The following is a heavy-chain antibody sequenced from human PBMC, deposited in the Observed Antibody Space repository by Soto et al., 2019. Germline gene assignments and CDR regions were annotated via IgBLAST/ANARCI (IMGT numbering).Heavy chain of an antibody. J-gene: IGHJ4*02. CDR3: ARGCRGYLSAHRYYFDY. CDR2: IIPIFATV. Sequence: QVRLVQSGSEVKKPGSSVKVSCKASGGSFSSNPISGVRQAPGQGLEWMAGIIPIFATVHNAQKFQGRVPITADESTSTAYMELTCLRSEDTAVYFCARGCRGYLSAHRYYFDYWGQGTLVTVS. CDR1: GGSFSSNP. V-gene: IGHV1-69*01. D-gene: IGHD5-18*01.